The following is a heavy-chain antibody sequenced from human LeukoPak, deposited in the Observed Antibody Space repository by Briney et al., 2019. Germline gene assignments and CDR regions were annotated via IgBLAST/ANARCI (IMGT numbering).Heavy chain of an antibody. CDR3: ARFAYYYYYMDV. J-gene: IGHJ6*03. CDR2: IYYSGST. CDR1: GGSITTNY. V-gene: IGHV4-59*01. Sequence: SETLSLTCTVSGGSITTNYWTWIRQPPEKGLEWIGYIYYSGSTNYNPSLKSRVTISVDTSKNQFSLKLSSVTAADTAVYYCARFAYYYYYMDVWGKGTTVTISS.